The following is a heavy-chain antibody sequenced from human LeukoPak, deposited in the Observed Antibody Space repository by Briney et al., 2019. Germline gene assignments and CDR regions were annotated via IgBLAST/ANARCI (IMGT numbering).Heavy chain of an antibody. CDR1: GFTFSTYW. J-gene: IGHJ4*02. Sequence: PGGSLRLSCAASGFTFSTYWMNWVRQAPGKGLEWVANIKKDGSEKYYVDSVKGRFTISRDNARNSLYLQMSSLRVEDTAVYYCARDLAGYRSGELDYWGQGTLVTVSS. CDR2: IKKDGSEK. CDR3: ARDLAGYRSGELDY. D-gene: IGHD3-10*01. V-gene: IGHV3-7*01.